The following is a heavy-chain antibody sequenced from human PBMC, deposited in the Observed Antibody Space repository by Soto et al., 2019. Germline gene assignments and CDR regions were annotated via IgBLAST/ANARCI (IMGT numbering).Heavy chain of an antibody. CDR1: GGSISSGGYY. CDR3: ARDSSSYDSESPNWFDP. CDR2: IYYSGST. D-gene: IGHD3-10*01. V-gene: IGHV4-31*03. J-gene: IGHJ5*02. Sequence: SDTLSLTCTVSGGSISSGGYYWSWIRQHPGKGLEWIGYIYYSGSTYYNPSLKSRVTISVDTSKNQFSLKLSSVTAADTAVYYCARDSSSYDSESPNWFDPWGQGTLVTVSS.